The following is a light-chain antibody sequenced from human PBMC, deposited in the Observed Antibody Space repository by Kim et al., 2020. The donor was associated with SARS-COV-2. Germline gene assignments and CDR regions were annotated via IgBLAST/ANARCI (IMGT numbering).Light chain of an antibody. J-gene: IGKJ5*01. V-gene: IGKV3-20*01. CDR2: GVS. Sequence: PGERATRACRASQSLSSSYLACFQHKPGQAPRLLIYGVSSRATGIPDRFSGSGSGTDFTLTISRLDPEDFAVYYCQQYGRSPHFGPGTRLEIK. CDR3: QQYGRSPH. CDR1: QSLSSSY.